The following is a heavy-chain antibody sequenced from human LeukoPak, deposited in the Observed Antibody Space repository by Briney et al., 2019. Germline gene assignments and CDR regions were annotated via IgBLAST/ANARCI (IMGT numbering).Heavy chain of an antibody. Sequence: SQTLSLTCTVSGGSISSGSYYWSWIRQPAGKGLEWIGHIYTSGSTNYNPSLKSRVTISVDTSKNQFSLKLSSVTAADTAVYYCASKKGRSNQFDYWGQGTLVTVSS. V-gene: IGHV4-61*09. J-gene: IGHJ4*02. CDR1: GGSISSGSYY. D-gene: IGHD4-11*01. CDR2: IYTSGST. CDR3: ASKKGRSNQFDY.